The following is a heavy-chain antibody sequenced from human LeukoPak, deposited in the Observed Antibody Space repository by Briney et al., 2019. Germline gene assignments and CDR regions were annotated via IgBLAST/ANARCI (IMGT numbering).Heavy chain of an antibody. CDR3: ASWAGGNEPVTSFDY. CDR1: GYTFTGYY. D-gene: IGHD1-14*01. J-gene: IGHJ4*02. CDR2: INLNSGGT. V-gene: IGHV1-2*02. Sequence: ASVNVSCKPSGYTFTGYYMHWMRQAPGQGLEWMGWINLNSGGTNYAQKFQGRVTMTRDTSISTAYMELSRLRYDDTAVYYCASWAGGNEPVTSFDYWGQGNLVTVSS.